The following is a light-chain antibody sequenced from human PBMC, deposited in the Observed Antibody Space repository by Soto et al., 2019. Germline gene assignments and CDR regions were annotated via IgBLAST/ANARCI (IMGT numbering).Light chain of an antibody. J-gene: IGKJ1*01. CDR1: QSISRY. CDR3: QQSYTIPLT. Sequence: DIQMTQTPCSVSASVGDRVTRSCLACQSISRYLYWYQQKPGLVPKLLIYATSTLQSGVPSRFSGSGSGTDYTLTISSLQLEDFATYYCQQSYTIPLTFGQGTKVDIK. V-gene: IGKV1-39*01. CDR2: ATS.